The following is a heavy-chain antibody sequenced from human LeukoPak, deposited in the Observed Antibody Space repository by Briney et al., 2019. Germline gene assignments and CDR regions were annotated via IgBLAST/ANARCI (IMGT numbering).Heavy chain of an antibody. CDR1: GFTFSSYG. Sequence: GGSLRLSCAASGFTFSSYGMHLVRQAPGKGLEWVAVIWYDGSNEYYADSVKGRFTISRDNSKNTLYLQMNSLRAEDTAVYYCAKPVGYFHWLPPLVYWGQGTLVTVSS. V-gene: IGHV3-33*06. J-gene: IGHJ4*02. CDR3: AKPVGYFHWLPPLVY. D-gene: IGHD3-9*01. CDR2: IWYDGSNE.